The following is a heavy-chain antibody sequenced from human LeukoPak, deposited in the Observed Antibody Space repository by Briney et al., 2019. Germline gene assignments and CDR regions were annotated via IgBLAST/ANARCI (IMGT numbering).Heavy chain of an antibody. J-gene: IGHJ4*02. V-gene: IGHV3-23*01. CDR1: GFTFSSYA. CDR3: AKDSKTASDY. D-gene: IGHD6-25*01. CDR2: ISGSGGGT. Sequence: GVLRLSCAASGFTFSSYAMSWVRQAPGKGLEWVSGISGSGGGTYYADSVKGRFTISRDNSKNTLYLQMNSLRAEDTAVYYCAKDSKTASDYWGQGTLVTVSS.